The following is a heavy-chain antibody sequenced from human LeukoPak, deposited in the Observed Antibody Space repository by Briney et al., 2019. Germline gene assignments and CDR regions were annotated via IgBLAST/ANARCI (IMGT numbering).Heavy chain of an antibody. CDR2: IYYSGST. Sequence: SETLSLTCTVSGGSINSYYWSWIRQPPGKGLEWIGYIYYSGSTKYNPSLKSRVTISVDTSKNQFSLKLSSVTAADTAVYYCARAFDSSGYHYYYYYMDVWGKGTTVTVSS. V-gene: IGHV4-59*01. J-gene: IGHJ6*03. CDR1: GGSINSYY. D-gene: IGHD3-22*01. CDR3: ARAFDSSGYHYYYYYMDV.